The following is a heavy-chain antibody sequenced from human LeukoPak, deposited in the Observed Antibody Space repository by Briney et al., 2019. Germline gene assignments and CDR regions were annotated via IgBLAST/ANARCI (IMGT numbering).Heavy chain of an antibody. CDR1: GFTFSSYG. J-gene: IGHJ3*02. V-gene: IGHV3-33*06. D-gene: IGHD1-26*01. CDR2: IWYDGSNK. Sequence: PGGSLRLSCAASGFTFSSYGMHWVRQAPGKGLEWVAVIWYDGSNKYFADSVKGRFTISRDNSKNTLYLQMNSLRAADTAVYYCAKGVGATRISSAFDIWGQGTMVTVSS. CDR3: AKGVGATRISSAFDI.